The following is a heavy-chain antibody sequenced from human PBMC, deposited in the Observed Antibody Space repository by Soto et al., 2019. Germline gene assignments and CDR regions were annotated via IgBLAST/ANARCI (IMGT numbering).Heavy chain of an antibody. J-gene: IGHJ6*02. CDR3: AKIRWGYYYYYGMDV. V-gene: IGHV3-30*18. D-gene: IGHD3-16*01. CDR1: GFTFSSYG. CDR2: ISYDGSNK. Sequence: QVQLVESGGGVVQPGRSLRLSCAASGFTFSSYGMHWVRQAPGKGLEWVAVISYDGSNKYYADSVKGRFTISRDNSKNTLYLQMNSLRAADTAVYYCAKIRWGYYYYYGMDVWGQGTTVTVSS.